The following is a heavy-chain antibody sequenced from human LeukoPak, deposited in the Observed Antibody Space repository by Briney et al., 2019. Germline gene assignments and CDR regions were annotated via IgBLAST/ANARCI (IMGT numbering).Heavy chain of an antibody. J-gene: IGHJ3*02. V-gene: IGHV7-4-1*02. CDR2: INTNTGNP. CDR3: ARAPAAFDT. Sequence: ASVKVSCKASGYTFTSYGISWVRQAPGQGLEWMGWINTNTGNPTYAQGFTRRFVFSLDTSVSTAYLEISSLKTEDTAVYYCARAPAAFDTWGQGTMVTVSS. CDR1: GYTFTSYG.